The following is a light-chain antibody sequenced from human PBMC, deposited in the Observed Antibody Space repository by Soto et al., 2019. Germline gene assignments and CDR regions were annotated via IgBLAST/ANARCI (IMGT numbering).Light chain of an antibody. CDR1: QSVSNNF. V-gene: IGKV3-20*01. J-gene: IGKJ5*01. CDR3: QQYGNSPIT. Sequence: EIVLTQSPGTLSLSPGERVTLSCRASQSVSNNFLAWYQQKPGQAPRLLIYGASSRATGIPDRFSGSGSGTDFTLTISRLEPEDLAVYFCQQYGNSPITFGQGTRLEIK. CDR2: GAS.